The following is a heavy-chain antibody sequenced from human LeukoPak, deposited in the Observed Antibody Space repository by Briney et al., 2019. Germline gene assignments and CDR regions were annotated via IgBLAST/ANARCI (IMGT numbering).Heavy chain of an antibody. V-gene: IGHV1-2*02. D-gene: IGHD3-16*01. Sequence: SVKVSCKASGYTFTGYYMHWVRQAPGQGLEWMGWINPNSGGTNYAQKFQGRVTLTRDTSINTAYMELSGLRPDDTALYYCARSQFRTTNSGAWGFQPWGQGTLVTVSS. CDR2: INPNSGGT. CDR3: ARSQFRTTNSGAWGFQP. CDR1: GYTFTGYY. J-gene: IGHJ1*01.